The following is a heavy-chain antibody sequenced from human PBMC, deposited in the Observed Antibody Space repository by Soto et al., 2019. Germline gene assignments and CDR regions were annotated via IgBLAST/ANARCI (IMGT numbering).Heavy chain of an antibody. CDR2: IYYSGNT. J-gene: IGHJ3*02. Sequence: SETLSLTCTVSGDSISSGDYYWSWIRQPPGKGLEWIGCIYYSGNTYYNPSLKRRFSISVDTSKNQFSLQLSSVTAADTAVYYCARGLRYFDWLLSDGAFDIWGQGTMVTVSS. CDR1: GDSISSGDYY. CDR3: ARGLRYFDWLLSDGAFDI. D-gene: IGHD3-9*01. V-gene: IGHV4-30-4*01.